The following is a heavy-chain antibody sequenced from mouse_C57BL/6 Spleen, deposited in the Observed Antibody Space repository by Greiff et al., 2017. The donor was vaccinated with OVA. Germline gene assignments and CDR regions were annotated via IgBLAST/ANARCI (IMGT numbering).Heavy chain of an antibody. CDR3: ARGEDYDERDYYAMDY. V-gene: IGHV1-80*01. D-gene: IGHD2-4*01. Sequence: VKLQESGAELVKPGASVKISCKASGYAFSSYWMNWVKQRPGKGLEWIGQIYPGDGDTNYNGKFKGKATLTADKSSSTAYMQLSSLTSEDSAVYFCARGEDYDERDYYAMDYWGQGTSVTVSS. CDR2: IYPGDGDT. J-gene: IGHJ4*01. CDR1: GYAFSSYW.